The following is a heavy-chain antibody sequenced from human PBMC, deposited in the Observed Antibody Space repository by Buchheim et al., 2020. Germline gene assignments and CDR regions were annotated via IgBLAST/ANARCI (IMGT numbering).Heavy chain of an antibody. CDR2: ISYDGSNK. CDR1: GFTFSNYG. CDR3: AKGGMTDY. Sequence: QVQLVESGGGVVQPGRSLRLSCAASGFTFSNYGMHWVRQAAGKGPEWVAVISYDGSNKYYADSVKGRFTISRDNSKSTLYLQMNSLRPEDSAVFYCAKGGMTDYWGQGTL. J-gene: IGHJ4*02. V-gene: IGHV3-30*18.